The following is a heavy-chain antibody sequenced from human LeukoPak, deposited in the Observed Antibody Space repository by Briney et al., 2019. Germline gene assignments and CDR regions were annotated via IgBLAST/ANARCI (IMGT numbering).Heavy chain of an antibody. V-gene: IGHV3-30*18. D-gene: IGHD1-20*01. Sequence: GRSLRLSCAASGFTFSTHGVHWVRQAPGKGLEWVAVISYDGSNKYYADSVKGRFTISRDNSKNMLYLQMNSLRAEDTAVYHCAKALLTGTYYYYDMDVWGQGTTVTVSS. CDR3: AKALLTGTYYYYDMDV. J-gene: IGHJ6*02. CDR1: GFTFSTHG. CDR2: ISYDGSNK.